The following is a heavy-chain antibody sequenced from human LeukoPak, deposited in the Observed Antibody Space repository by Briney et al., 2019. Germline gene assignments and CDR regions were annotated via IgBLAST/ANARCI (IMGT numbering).Heavy chain of an antibody. CDR3: AKDKGRDIVVVPAALDY. D-gene: IGHD2-2*01. CDR1: GFTFDDYA. J-gene: IGHJ4*02. CDR2: ISWNSGSI. Sequence: GGSLRLSCAASGFTFDDYAMHWVRQAPGKGLEWVSGISWNSGSIGYADSVKGRFTISRDNAKNSLYLQMNSLRAEDTALYYCAKDKGRDIVVVPAALDYWGQGTLVTVSS. V-gene: IGHV3-9*01.